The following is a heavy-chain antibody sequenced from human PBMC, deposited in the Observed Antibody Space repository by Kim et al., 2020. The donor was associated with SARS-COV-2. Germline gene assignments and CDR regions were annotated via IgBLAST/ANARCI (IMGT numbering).Heavy chain of an antibody. CDR3: ARAWVTGDANLGY. Sequence: GGSLRLSCAASGFTFSDYYMSWIRQAPGKGLEWVSYITSSGSTIYYADSVKGRFTISRDNAKNSLYLQMNSLRAEDTAVYYCARAWVTGDANLGYWGQGTLVTVSS. J-gene: IGHJ4*02. V-gene: IGHV3-11*01. CDR1: GFTFSDYY. D-gene: IGHD7-27*01. CDR2: ITSSGSTI.